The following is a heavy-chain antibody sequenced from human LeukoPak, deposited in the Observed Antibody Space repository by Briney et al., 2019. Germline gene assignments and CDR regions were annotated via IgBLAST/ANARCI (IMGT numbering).Heavy chain of an antibody. V-gene: IGHV3-21*01. D-gene: IGHD5-18*01. J-gene: IGHJ6*02. CDR1: GFTFSSYS. CDR2: ISSSSSYI. Sequence: GGSLRLSCAASGFTFSSYSMNWVRQAPGKGLEWVSSISSSSSYIYYADSVKGRFTISRDNAKNSLYLQMNSLRAEDTAVYYCARVRDPSGYIYGWAGPYYYYVMDVWGQGTTVTVSS. CDR3: ARVRDPSGYIYGWAGPYYYYVMDV.